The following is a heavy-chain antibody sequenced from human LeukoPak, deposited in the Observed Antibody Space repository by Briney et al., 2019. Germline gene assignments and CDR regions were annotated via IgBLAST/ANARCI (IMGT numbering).Heavy chain of an antibody. V-gene: IGHV4-4*07. J-gene: IGHJ5*02. CDR1: GGSFSGYY. D-gene: IGHD3-10*01. CDR3: AREVLLWFGELFGWFDP. CDR2: IYTSGST. Sequence: SETLSLTCAVYGGSFSGYYWSWIRQPAGKGLEWIGRIYTSGSTNYNPSLKSRVTISVDTSKNQFSLKLSSVTAADTAVYYCAREVLLWFGELFGWFDPWGQGTLVTVSS.